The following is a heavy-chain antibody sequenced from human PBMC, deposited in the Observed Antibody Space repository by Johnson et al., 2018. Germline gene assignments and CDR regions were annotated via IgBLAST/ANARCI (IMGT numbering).Heavy chain of an antibody. V-gene: IGHV3-23*04. CDR1: GFPFRSYA. CDR2: ISGTGGNT. D-gene: IGHD5-18*01. Sequence: VQLVQSGGGLVQPGGSLRLSCAASGFPFRSYAMTWVRQAPGKGLEWVSAISGTGGNTYYADSVKGRFPISRDNSKNTLYLQMNSLRAEDTAVYYCAREMWMVSAFDIWGQGTMVTVSS. J-gene: IGHJ3*02. CDR3: AREMWMVSAFDI.